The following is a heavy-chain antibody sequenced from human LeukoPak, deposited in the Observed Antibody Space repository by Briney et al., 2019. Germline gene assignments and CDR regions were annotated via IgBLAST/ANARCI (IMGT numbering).Heavy chain of an antibody. Sequence: GGSPRLSCAASGFTVSSNYMSWVRQAPGKGLEWVSVIYSGGSTYYADSVKGRFTISRDNSKNTLYLQMNSLRAEDTAVYYCAKDLRLLWFGELSPDFDYWGQGTLVTVSS. V-gene: IGHV3-53*01. CDR2: IYSGGST. D-gene: IGHD3-10*01. CDR1: GFTVSSNY. CDR3: AKDLRLLWFGELSPDFDY. J-gene: IGHJ4*02.